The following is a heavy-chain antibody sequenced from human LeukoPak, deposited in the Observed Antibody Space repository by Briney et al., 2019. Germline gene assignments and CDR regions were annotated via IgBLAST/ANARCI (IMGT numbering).Heavy chain of an antibody. Sequence: SETLSLTCTVSGGSISSSSYYWGWIRQPPGKGLEWIGSFFYSGSTYYNPSLKSRVTISVDTSKNQFSLKLSSVTAADTAVYYCARESVDIVATLIVDYWGQGTLVTVSS. D-gene: IGHD5-12*01. CDR2: FFYSGST. CDR3: ARESVDIVATLIVDY. J-gene: IGHJ4*02. V-gene: IGHV4-39*07. CDR1: GGSISSSSYY.